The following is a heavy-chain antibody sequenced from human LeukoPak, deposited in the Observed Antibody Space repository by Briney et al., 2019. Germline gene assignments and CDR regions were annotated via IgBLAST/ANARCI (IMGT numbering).Heavy chain of an antibody. D-gene: IGHD6-19*01. CDR1: GGSISSGSYY. V-gene: IGHV4-61*02. CDR2: IYTSGST. Sequence: PSETLSLTCTVSGGSISSGSYYWSWIRQPAGKGLEWIGRIYTSGSTNYNPSLKSRVTISVDTSKNQFSLKLSSVIAADTAVYYCARVVAVAPLDNWFDPWGQGTLVTVSS. CDR3: ARVVAVAPLDNWFDP. J-gene: IGHJ5*02.